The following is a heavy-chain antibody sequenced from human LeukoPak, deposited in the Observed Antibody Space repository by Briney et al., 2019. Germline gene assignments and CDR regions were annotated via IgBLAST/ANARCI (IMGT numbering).Heavy chain of an antibody. Sequence: SVKVSCKASGGTFSSYAISWVRQAPGQGLEWRGRIIPILGIANYAQKFQGRVTITADKSTSTAYMELSSLRSEDTAVYYCAREAEMATTTYYFDYWGQGTLVTVSS. CDR3: AREAEMATTTYYFDY. D-gene: IGHD5-24*01. V-gene: IGHV1-69*04. CDR1: GGTFSSYA. J-gene: IGHJ4*02. CDR2: IIPILGIA.